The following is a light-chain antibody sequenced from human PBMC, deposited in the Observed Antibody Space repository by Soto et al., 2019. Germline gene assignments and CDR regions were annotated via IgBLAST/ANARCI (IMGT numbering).Light chain of an antibody. CDR1: SSDVGAYNY. Sequence: HSALTQPASVSGSPGQSITISCTGTSSDVGAYNYVSWHQQHPGKAPKLMIFDVSNRPSGVPNRFSGSKSGDTAALTISGLQAEDEADYYCSSYTRRKTVIFGGGTKLTVL. CDR3: SSYTRRKTVI. J-gene: IGLJ2*01. V-gene: IGLV2-14*03. CDR2: DVS.